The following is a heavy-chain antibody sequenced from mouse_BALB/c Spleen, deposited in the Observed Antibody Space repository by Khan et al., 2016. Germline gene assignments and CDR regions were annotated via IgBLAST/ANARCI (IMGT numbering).Heavy chain of an antibody. Sequence: EVQLQESGPDLVKPSQSLSLTCTVTGYSITSGYSCHWIRQFPGNKLEWMGYIHYSGSTNYNPSLKSRISITRDTSKNQFFLQLNSVTTEDTATXYCERLRDWYFDVWGAGTTVTVSS. CDR1: GYSITSGYS. D-gene: IGHD1-1*01. J-gene: IGHJ1*01. CDR2: IHYSGST. CDR3: ERLRDWYFDV. V-gene: IGHV3-1*02.